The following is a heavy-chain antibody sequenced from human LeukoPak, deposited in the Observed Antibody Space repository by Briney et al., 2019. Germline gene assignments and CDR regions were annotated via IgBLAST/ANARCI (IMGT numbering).Heavy chain of an antibody. CDR2: INPDGSTT. D-gene: IGHD3-22*01. Sequence: GGSLRLSCAASGFTFSRYWIHWVRQAPGKGLEWVSRINPDGSTTTYADSVKGRFTISRDNAKNTVYLQMNSPRAEDTAVYYCARVLSGSWDWFDPWGQGTLVTVSS. J-gene: IGHJ5*02. V-gene: IGHV3-74*01. CDR1: GFTFSRYW. CDR3: ARVLSGSWDWFDP.